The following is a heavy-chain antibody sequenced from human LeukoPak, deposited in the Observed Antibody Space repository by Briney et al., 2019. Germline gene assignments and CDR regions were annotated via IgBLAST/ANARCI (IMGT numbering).Heavy chain of an antibody. J-gene: IGHJ6*02. V-gene: IGHV3-23*01. CDR2: ISGSAGST. Sequence: TGGSLRLSCAASGFTFSSYAMSWVRQAPGKGLEWVSVISGSAGSTYYADSVKGRFTISRDNSKNTLYLQMNSLRAEDTAVYYCAKSLVLDSTMVHYGLDVWGQGTTVTVSS. D-gene: IGHD5-18*01. CDR3: AKSLVLDSTMVHYGLDV. CDR1: GFTFSSYA.